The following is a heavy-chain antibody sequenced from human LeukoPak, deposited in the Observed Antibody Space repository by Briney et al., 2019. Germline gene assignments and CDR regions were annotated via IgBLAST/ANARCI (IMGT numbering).Heavy chain of an antibody. CDR3: VRTPPNWGADY. CDR2: MSPNSGTT. D-gene: IGHD7-27*01. J-gene: IGHJ4*02. CDR1: GYTFTSYD. V-gene: IGHV1-8*01. Sequence: GASVKVSCKASGYTFTSYDINWVRQATGQGLEWMGWMSPNSGTTGYAQKFQGRVTMTRNTAISTAYMELSSLRSEDTAVYYCVRTPPNWGADYWGQGTLVTVSS.